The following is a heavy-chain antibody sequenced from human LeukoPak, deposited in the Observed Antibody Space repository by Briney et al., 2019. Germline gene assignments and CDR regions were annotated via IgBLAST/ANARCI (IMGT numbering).Heavy chain of an antibody. CDR3: ARETLGGRGYYYYGMDV. CDR1: GGTFSSYA. CDR2: IIPIFGTA. D-gene: IGHD4-23*01. Sequence: ASVKVSCKASGGTFSSYAISWVRQAPGQGLEWMGGIIPIFGTANYAQKFQGRVTITADESTSTAYMELSSLRSEDTAVYYCARETLGGRGYYYYGMDVWGQGTTVTVSS. V-gene: IGHV1-69*13. J-gene: IGHJ6*02.